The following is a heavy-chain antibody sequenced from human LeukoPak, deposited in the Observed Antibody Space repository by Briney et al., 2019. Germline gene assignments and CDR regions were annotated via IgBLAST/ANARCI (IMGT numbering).Heavy chain of an antibody. CDR2: IYYSGTT. CDR3: AGGVYIAAAQYGY. J-gene: IGHJ4*02. V-gene: IGHV4-59*01. Sequence: PSETLSLTRTVSGGSISSYYWSWIRQPPGKGLEWIGYIYYSGTTNYNPSLKSRVTISVDTSKNQFSLKLSSVTAADTAVYYCAGGVYIAAAQYGYWGQGTLVTVSS. D-gene: IGHD6-13*01. CDR1: GGSISSYY.